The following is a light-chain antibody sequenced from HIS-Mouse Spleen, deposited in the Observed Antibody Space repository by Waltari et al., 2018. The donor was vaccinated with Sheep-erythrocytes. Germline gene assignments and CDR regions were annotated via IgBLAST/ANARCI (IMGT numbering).Light chain of an antibody. CDR1: SSNIGSNY. CDR2: RNN. CDR3: AAWDDSLSGRV. J-gene: IGLJ3*02. Sequence: QSVLTQPPSASGTPGQRVTISCSGSSSNIGSNYVYWYQQLPGTAPKLLIFRNNRRPSGVPDRCSGSKAGTSASRAISGLRSEDEADYYCAAWDDSLSGRVFGGGTKLTVL. V-gene: IGLV1-47*01.